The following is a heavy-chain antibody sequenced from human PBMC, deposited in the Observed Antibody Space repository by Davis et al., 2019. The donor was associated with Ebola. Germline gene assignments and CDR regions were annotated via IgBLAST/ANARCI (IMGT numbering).Heavy chain of an antibody. J-gene: IGHJ4*02. Sequence: GESLKISCAASGLTFTNYWMHWVRQAPGRGPVWVARINGDGSGTSYADSVKGRFTISRDNAKNTLYLQMNSLRDEDTAVYYCARGTHYAHDYWGQGTLVTVSS. CDR3: ARGTHYAHDY. D-gene: IGHD2-2*01. CDR2: INGDGSGT. CDR1: GLTFTNYW. V-gene: IGHV3-74*01.